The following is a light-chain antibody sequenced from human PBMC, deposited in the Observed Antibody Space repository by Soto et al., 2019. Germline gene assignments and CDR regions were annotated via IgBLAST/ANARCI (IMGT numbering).Light chain of an antibody. J-gene: IGKJ1*01. V-gene: IGKV3-11*01. Sequence: EVVLTQSPATLSLSPGERATLSCRASENVRTFVDWYQQKPGQAPRLLIYGASNRATGIPARFSGSGSGTDFTLTISNLEHEDFAVYYCQQHSHWPPWTFGQGTRVE. CDR2: GAS. CDR3: QQHSHWPPWT. CDR1: ENVRTF.